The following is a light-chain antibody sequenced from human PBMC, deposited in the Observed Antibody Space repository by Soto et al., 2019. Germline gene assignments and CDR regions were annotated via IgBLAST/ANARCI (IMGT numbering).Light chain of an antibody. CDR3: SSYTRVSTWV. CDR1: SSDVGGYNY. J-gene: IGLJ3*02. CDR2: EVS. V-gene: IGLV2-14*01. Sequence: QSALTQPASVSGSPGQSITISCTGTSSDVGGYNYVSWYQQHPGKAPKLMIYEVSNRPSGVSNRFSGSKSGNTASLTISGLQADDEADYYCSSYTRVSTWVFGGGTKVTVL.